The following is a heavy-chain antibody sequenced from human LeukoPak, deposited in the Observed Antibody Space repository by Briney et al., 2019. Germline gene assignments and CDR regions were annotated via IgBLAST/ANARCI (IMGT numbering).Heavy chain of an antibody. CDR2: IKEDGSVK. D-gene: IGHD1-26*01. J-gene: IGHJ4*02. V-gene: IGHV3-7*04. Sequence: PGGSLRLSCAASGFTSSRYWMSWVRQAPGKGLEWVANIKEDGSVKNYVDSVKGRFTISRDNGRNSLYLQMNSLRADDTAVYYCGREVPGGATILDCWGQGTLVTVSS. CDR3: GREVPGGATILDC. CDR1: GFTSSRYW.